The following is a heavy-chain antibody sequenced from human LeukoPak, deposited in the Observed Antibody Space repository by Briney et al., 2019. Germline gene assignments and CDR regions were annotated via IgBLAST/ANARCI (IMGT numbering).Heavy chain of an antibody. D-gene: IGHD6-13*01. CDR1: GFTFSSYA. Sequence: QSGGSLRLSCAASGFTFSSYAMSWVRQAPGKGLEWVSAISGSGGSTYYADSVKGRFTISRDNSKNTLYLQMNSLRAEDTAVYYCAKDIFPGYSSSWYAWGADAFDIWGQGTMVTVSS. CDR2: ISGSGGST. V-gene: IGHV3-23*01. CDR3: AKDIFPGYSSSWYAWGADAFDI. J-gene: IGHJ3*02.